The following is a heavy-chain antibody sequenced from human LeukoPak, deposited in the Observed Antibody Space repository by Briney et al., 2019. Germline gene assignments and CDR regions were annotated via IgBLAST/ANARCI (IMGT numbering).Heavy chain of an antibody. CDR1: GYSISSGYY. CDR3: ARVPGVGATEGVFDY. V-gene: IGHV4-38-2*02. J-gene: IGHJ4*02. CDR2: IYHSGST. D-gene: IGHD1-26*01. Sequence: SETLSLTCTVSGYSISSGYYWGWIRHPPGKGLEWIGSIYHSGSTYYNPSLKSRVTISVDTSKNQFSLKLSSVTAADTAVYYCARVPGVGATEGVFDYWGQGTLVTVSS.